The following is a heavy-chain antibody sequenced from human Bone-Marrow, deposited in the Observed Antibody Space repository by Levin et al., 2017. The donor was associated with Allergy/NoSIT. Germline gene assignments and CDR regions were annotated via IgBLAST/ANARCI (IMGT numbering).Heavy chain of an antibody. CDR2: ISFDGKNQ. CDR3: AKDLSYGTDWPYFDS. V-gene: IGHV3-30*18. Sequence: GESLKISCAASGFTLGGFDMHWVRQTPGKGLEWVAEISFDGKNQYYAGSVRGRFTISRDNSNSKVYLQMNSLRPDDTAMYYCAKDLSYGTDWPYFDSRGQGTQVTVSS. J-gene: IGHJ4*02. D-gene: IGHD3-9*01. CDR1: GFTLGGFD.